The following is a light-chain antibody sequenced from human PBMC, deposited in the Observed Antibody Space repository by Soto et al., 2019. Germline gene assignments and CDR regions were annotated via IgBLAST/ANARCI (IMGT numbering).Light chain of an antibody. Sequence: DIVMTQSPDSLAVSLGEWATINCKSRQSVLYSSNNKNYLAWYQQKPGQPPKLLIYWASTRESGVPDRFSGSGSGTDFSLTISSLQAEDVAVYYCQQYYTTPGTFGQGTKLEIK. CDR1: QSVLYSSNNKNY. CDR2: WAS. V-gene: IGKV4-1*01. J-gene: IGKJ2*01. CDR3: QQYYTTPGT.